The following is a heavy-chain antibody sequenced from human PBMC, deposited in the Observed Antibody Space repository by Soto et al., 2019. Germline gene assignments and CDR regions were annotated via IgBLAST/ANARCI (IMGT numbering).Heavy chain of an antibody. J-gene: IGHJ3*02. CDR2: ISSSSSYI. CDR3: ASTESESDAFDI. V-gene: IGHV3-21*01. Sequence: PGGSLRLSCAASGFTFSSYSMNWVRQAPGKGLEWVSSISSSSSYIYYADSVKGRFTISRDNAKNSLYLQMNSLRAEDTAVYYCASTESESDAFDIWGQGTMVTVSS. CDR1: GFTFSSYS.